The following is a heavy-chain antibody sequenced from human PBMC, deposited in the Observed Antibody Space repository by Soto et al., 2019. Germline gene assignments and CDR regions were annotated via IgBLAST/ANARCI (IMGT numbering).Heavy chain of an antibody. D-gene: IGHD2-21*01. CDR2: INPSGGST. J-gene: IGHJ6*03. Sequence: ASVKVSCKVSGYTFTSYYMHWVRQAPGQGLEWMVIINPSGGSTSYAQKFQGRVTMTRDTSTSTVYMELSSLRSEDTAVYYCSRGEVRDLYYYYYYMDVWGKGTTVTVSS. CDR1: GYTFTSYY. V-gene: IGHV1-46*03. CDR3: SRGEVRDLYYYYYYMDV.